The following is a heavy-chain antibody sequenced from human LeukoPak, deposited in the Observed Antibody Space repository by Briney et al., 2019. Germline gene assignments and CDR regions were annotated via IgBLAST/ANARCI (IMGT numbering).Heavy chain of an antibody. V-gene: IGHV1-2*02. CDR1: GYTFTGYY. CDR2: INPYSGAT. Sequence: GASVKVSCKASGYTFTGYYMHWVRQAPGQGLEWMGWINPYSGATNFAQKFQGRVTMTRDTSISTAFMELNSDDTAAYFCARAGRATPLDFWGQGTLVTVSS. CDR3: ARAGRATPLDF. J-gene: IGHJ4*02. D-gene: IGHD5-12*01.